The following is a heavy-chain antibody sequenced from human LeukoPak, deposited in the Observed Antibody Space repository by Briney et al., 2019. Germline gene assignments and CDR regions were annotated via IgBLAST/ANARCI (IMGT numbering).Heavy chain of an antibody. CDR3: AVQSYGSSSWYHF. Sequence: GASVKVSCKASGGTFSSYAISWVRQAPGQGLEWMGGIIPIFGTANYAQKFQGRVTITADESTSTAYMELSSLRSEDTAVYYCAVQSYGSSSWYHFWGQGTLVTVSS. V-gene: IGHV1-69*13. CDR2: IIPIFGTA. D-gene: IGHD6-13*01. CDR1: GGTFSSYA. J-gene: IGHJ4*02.